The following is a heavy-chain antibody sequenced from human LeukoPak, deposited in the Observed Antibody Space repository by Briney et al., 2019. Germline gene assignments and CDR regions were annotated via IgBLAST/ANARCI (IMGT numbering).Heavy chain of an antibody. CDR3: ARATTTFDD. V-gene: IGHV4-59*01. Sequence: SETLSLTCSVSGGSISSYYWSWIRQPPGKGPEWIGYISDSGSTNYKPSLKSRVTISPDTSKNQFTLRLTSVTTADTAVYFCARATTTFDDWGPGTLVTVSS. D-gene: IGHD4-11*01. CDR2: ISDSGST. CDR1: GGSISSYY. J-gene: IGHJ4*02.